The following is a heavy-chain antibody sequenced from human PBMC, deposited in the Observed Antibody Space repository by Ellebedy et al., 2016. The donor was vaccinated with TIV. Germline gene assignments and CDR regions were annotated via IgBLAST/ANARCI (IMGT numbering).Heavy chain of an antibody. Sequence: GSLRLSCTVSSGSLSSSSSYWGWIRQPPGKGLEWIGSIYYSGSTYYNPSLKSRVSISVDTSKNQFSLKLSSVTAADTAVYYCARGGKLWNTAMVDDAFDIWGQGTMVTVSS. CDR3: ARGGKLWNTAMVDDAFDI. V-gene: IGHV4-39*01. J-gene: IGHJ3*02. D-gene: IGHD5-18*01. CDR2: IYYSGST. CDR1: SGSLSSSSSY.